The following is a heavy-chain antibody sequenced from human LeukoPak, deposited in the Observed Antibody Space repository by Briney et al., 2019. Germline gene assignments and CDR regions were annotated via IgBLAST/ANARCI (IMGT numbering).Heavy chain of an antibody. V-gene: IGHV4-59*12. CDR3: ARDIVDTAMVTGTFDY. J-gene: IGHJ4*02. Sequence: SETLSLTCTVSGGPIRAYYWSWIRQPPGKGLEWIGYIYYSGSTYYNPSLKSRVTISVDTSKNRFSLKLSSVTAADTAVYYCARDIVDTAMVTGTFDYWGQGTLVTVSS. CDR2: IYYSGST. CDR1: GGPIRAYY. D-gene: IGHD5-18*01.